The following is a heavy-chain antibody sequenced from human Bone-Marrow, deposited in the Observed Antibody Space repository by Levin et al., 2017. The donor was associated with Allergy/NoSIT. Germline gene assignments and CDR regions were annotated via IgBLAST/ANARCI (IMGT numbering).Heavy chain of an antibody. CDR3: ARGDYGGNFYDGFDI. J-gene: IGHJ3*02. Sequence: PGGSLRLSCAPSGFPFSSYAMHWVRQAPGKGLDWVAVVSFDGTSKYYADSVNGRFTVSRDNSMDTMFLEMNSLRPEDTALYFCARGDYGGNFYDGFDIWGQGTMVTVSS. V-gene: IGHV3-30-3*01. CDR1: GFPFSSYA. D-gene: IGHD4-23*01. CDR2: VSFDGTSK.